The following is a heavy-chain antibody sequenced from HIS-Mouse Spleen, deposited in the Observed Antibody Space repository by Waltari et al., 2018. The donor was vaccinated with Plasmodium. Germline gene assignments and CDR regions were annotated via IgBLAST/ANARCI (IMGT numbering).Heavy chain of an antibody. CDR1: GGSISSSSYY. D-gene: IGHD1-7*01. CDR3: ARDRITGTSYFDY. CDR2: IYSSGRT. Sequence: QLQLQESGPGLVKPSETLSLTCTVSGGSISSSSYYWGWIRQPPGKGLEWIGSIYSSGRTYYNPALKSRVTISVDTSKNQFSLKLSSVTAADTAVYYCARDRITGTSYFDYWGQGTLVTVSS. J-gene: IGHJ4*02. V-gene: IGHV4-39*07.